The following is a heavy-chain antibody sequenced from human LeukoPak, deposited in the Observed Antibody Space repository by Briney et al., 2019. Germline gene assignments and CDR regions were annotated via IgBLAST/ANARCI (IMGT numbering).Heavy chain of an antibody. Sequence: GGSLRLSCAASGFTFSSFSMNWVRQAPGKGLEWVLYISGSSSTIYYADSVKGRFTISRDNAKDSLYLQMNSLRAEDTAVYYCSRLYCSSTKCYNLDYWGQGTLVTVSS. D-gene: IGHD2-2*02. V-gene: IGHV3-48*04. CDR1: GFTFSSFS. CDR2: ISGSSSTI. J-gene: IGHJ4*02. CDR3: SRLYCSSTKCYNLDY.